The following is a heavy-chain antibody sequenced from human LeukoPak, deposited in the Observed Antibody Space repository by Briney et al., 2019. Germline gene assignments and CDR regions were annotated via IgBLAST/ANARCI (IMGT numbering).Heavy chain of an antibody. CDR3: AKDGFYCSSTSCYWGDWFDP. J-gene: IGHJ5*02. V-gene: IGHV3-30*18. CDR1: GFTFSSYG. CDR2: ISYDGSNK. Sequence: PGGSLRLSCAASGFTFSSYGMHWVRQAPGKGLEWVAVISYDGSNKYYADSVKGRFTISRDNSKNTLYLQMNSLRAEDTAVYYCAKDGFYCSSTSCYWGDWFDPWGQGTLVTVSS. D-gene: IGHD2-2*01.